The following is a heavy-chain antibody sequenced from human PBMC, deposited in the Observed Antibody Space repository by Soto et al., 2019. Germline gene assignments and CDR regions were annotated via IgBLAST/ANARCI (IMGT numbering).Heavy chain of an antibody. Sequence: QLQLQESGPGLVKPSETLSLTCTVSGGSISSSSYYWGWIRQPPGKGLEWIGSIYYSGSTYYNPSHKIGVTISVDASNYQFSVKLSSVTAADRAVYYCARHLPPDYDFWSGYSGTWFDPWGQGTLVTVSS. V-gene: IGHV4-39*01. CDR3: ARHLPPDYDFWSGYSGTWFDP. CDR1: GGSISSSSYY. J-gene: IGHJ5*02. CDR2: IYYSGST. D-gene: IGHD3-3*01.